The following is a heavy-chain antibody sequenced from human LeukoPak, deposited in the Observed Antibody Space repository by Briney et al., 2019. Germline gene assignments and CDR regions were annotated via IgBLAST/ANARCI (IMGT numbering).Heavy chain of an antibody. D-gene: IGHD6-13*01. Sequence: KPSETLSLTCSVSGASISTYYWSWIRQPPEKGLEWIEYIHYSGSTSYNPSLKSRVTMSVDTSNDQFSLKVSSVTAADTAVYYCARGGSSWYAGYWGQGTLVTVSS. CDR2: IHYSGST. J-gene: IGHJ4*02. CDR3: ARGGSSWYAGY. CDR1: GASISTYY. V-gene: IGHV4-59*01.